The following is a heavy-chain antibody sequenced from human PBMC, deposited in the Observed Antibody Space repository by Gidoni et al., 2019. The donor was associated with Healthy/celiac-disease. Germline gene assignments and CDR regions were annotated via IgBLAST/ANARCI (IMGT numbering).Heavy chain of an antibody. CDR3: AKGYSSSWYSETKFDP. CDR1: GFTFDDYA. V-gene: IGHV3-9*01. CDR2: ISGKSGSI. Sequence: EVQLVESGGGLVQPGRSLRLSCAASGFTFDDYAMHWVRQAPGQGLEVVSGISGKSGSIGHADSVKGRLTIARDNAKKSLYLQMNSLRAEDTALYYCAKGYSSSWYSETKFDPWGQGTLVTVSS. J-gene: IGHJ5*02. D-gene: IGHD6-13*01.